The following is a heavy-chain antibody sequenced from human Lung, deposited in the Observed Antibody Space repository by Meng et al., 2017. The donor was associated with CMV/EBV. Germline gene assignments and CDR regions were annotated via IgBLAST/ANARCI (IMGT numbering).Heavy chain of an antibody. CDR1: GFNFRTYS. J-gene: IGHJ4*02. CDR2: ISSSSTYI. V-gene: IGHV3-21*01. Sequence: SCAASGFNFRTYSMNWVRQAPGKGLEWVSSISSSSTYIYYADAVKGRFTNSRDNAKNSLYLQMNSLRAEDTAVYYCARETGSSGWYGPGDWGQGXLVTVSS. D-gene: IGHD6-19*01. CDR3: ARETGSSGWYGPGD.